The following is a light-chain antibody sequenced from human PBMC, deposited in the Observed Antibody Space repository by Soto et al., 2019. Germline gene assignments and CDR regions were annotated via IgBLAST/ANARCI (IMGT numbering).Light chain of an antibody. J-gene: IGLJ3*02. CDR3: SSYTRSNTRV. CDR1: SSDVGGYTY. Sequence: QSALTQPASASGSPGQSITISCTGTSSDVGGYTYVSWYQQNPGKDPKLMIYQVSNRPSGVSNRFSGSKSGNTASLTISGRQTEDEDDYYCSSYTRSNTRVFGGGTKLTVL. CDR2: QVS. V-gene: IGLV2-14*01.